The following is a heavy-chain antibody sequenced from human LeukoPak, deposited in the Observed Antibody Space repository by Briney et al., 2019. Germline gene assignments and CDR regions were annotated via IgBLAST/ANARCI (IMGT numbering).Heavy chain of an antibody. Sequence: SETLSLTCTVSGGSISSGGYYWSWIRQHPGKGLEWIGYIYYSGSTYYNPSLKSRATISVDTSKNQFSLKLSSVTAADTAVYYCASSMATITKFDYWGQGTLVTVSS. CDR2: IYYSGST. V-gene: IGHV4-31*03. CDR3: ASSMATITKFDY. D-gene: IGHD5-12*01. CDR1: GGSISSGGYY. J-gene: IGHJ4*02.